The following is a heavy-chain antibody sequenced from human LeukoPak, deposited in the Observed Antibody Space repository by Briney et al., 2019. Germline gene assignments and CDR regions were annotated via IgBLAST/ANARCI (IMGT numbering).Heavy chain of an antibody. CDR3: ARPGIAVAGSETYFDY. J-gene: IGHJ4*02. Sequence: SETLSLTCTVSGGSISSSSYYWGWIRQPPGKGLEWIGSIYYSGSTYYNPSLKGRVTISVDTSKNQFSLKLSSVTAADTAVYYCARPGIAVAGSETYFDYWGQGTLVTVSS. CDR2: IYYSGST. CDR1: GGSISSSSYY. V-gene: IGHV4-39*01. D-gene: IGHD6-19*01.